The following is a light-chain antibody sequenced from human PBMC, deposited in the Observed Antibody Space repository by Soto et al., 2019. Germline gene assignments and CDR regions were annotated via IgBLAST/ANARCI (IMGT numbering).Light chain of an antibody. CDR1: SSNIGAGYD. J-gene: IGLJ1*01. V-gene: IGLV1-40*01. CDR3: QSYDSSLSALWV. Sequence: QSVLTQPPSVSGAPGQRVTISCTGSSSNIGAGYDVHWYQQLPGTAPKLLIYGNNNRPSGVPDRFSGSKSGTSASLAITGLQAEDEADYYCQSYDSSLSALWVFGTGTKVTVL. CDR2: GNN.